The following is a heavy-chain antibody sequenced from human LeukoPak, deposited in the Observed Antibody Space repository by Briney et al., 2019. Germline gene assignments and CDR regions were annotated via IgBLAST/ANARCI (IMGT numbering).Heavy chain of an antibody. V-gene: IGHV1-18*01. CDR3: ARGPYCSGGTCYSQYFDY. CDR1: GYTFTSYG. Sequence: GASVKVSCKASGYTFTSYGISWVRQAPGQGLEWMGWNSAYNGNTNYAQKLQGRVTMTTDTSTSTAYMELRSLRSDDTAVYYCARGPYCSGGTCYSQYFDYWGQGTLVTVSS. D-gene: IGHD2-15*01. J-gene: IGHJ4*02. CDR2: NSAYNGNT.